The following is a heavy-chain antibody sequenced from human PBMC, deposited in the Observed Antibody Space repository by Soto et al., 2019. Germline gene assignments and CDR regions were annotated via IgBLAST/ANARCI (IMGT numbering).Heavy chain of an antibody. CDR3: ALWSSGYYLYFDY. Sequence: GGSLRLSCAASGFTFSSYAMSWVRQAPGKGLEWVSAISGSGGSTYYADSVKGRFTISRDNSKNTLYLQMNSLRAEDTAVYYCALWSSGYYLYFDYWGQGTLVTVSS. CDR1: GFTFSSYA. CDR2: ISGSGGST. J-gene: IGHJ4*02. D-gene: IGHD3-22*01. V-gene: IGHV3-23*01.